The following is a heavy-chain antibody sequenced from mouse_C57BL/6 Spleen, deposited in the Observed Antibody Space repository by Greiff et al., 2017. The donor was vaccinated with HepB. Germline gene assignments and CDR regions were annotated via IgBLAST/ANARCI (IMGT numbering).Heavy chain of an antibody. CDR3: ARSSNSYRTYLAMDS. J-gene: IGHJ4*01. Sequence: VQLQQSGPELVKPGASVKISCKASGYAFSSSWMNWVKQRPGKGLEWIGRIYPGAGGTNYNGTFKGKATLTADKSSSPAYMQLSSLTSEDAAVYFSARSSNSYRTYLAMDSLGQGTSVTVSS. CDR1: GYAFSSSW. V-gene: IGHV1-82*01. D-gene: IGHD5-1*01. CDR2: IYPGAGGT.